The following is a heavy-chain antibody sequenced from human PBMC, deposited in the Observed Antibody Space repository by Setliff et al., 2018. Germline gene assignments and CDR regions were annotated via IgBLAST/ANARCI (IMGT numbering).Heavy chain of an antibody. V-gene: IGHV3-23*01. CDR2: ISGSGAI. D-gene: IGHD4-4*01. CDR3: AKDTGYYFDY. J-gene: IGHJ4*02. Sequence: GGSLRLSCAASGFTFSNYAMSWVRQAPGKGLEWVSAISGSGAISYADSVKGRFTVSRDNSKNTLYLQMNSLRGEDTAVYYCAKDTGYYFDYWGQGALVTVSS. CDR1: GFTFSNYA.